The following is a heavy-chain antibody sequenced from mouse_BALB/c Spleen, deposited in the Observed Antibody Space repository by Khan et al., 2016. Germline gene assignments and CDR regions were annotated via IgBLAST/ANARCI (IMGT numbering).Heavy chain of an antibody. V-gene: IGHV5-4*02. CDR3: AREGVRRGFAY. D-gene: IGHD2-14*01. Sequence: EVELVESGGGLVKPGGSLKLSCAASGFTFSDYYMYWVRQTPEKRLEWVATISDGGSYTYYPDSVKGRFTISRDNAKNNLYLQMSSLKSDDTAMYYCAREGVRRGFAYWGQGTLVTVSA. CDR1: GFTFSDYY. J-gene: IGHJ3*01. CDR2: ISDGGSYT.